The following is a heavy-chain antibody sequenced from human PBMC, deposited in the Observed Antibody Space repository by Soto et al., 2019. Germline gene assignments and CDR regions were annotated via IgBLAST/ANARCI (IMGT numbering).Heavy chain of an antibody. CDR3: AREAAGYCSGGSCYSVWFDP. CDR1: GGSISSYY. V-gene: IGHV4-59*01. D-gene: IGHD2-15*01. Sequence: PSETLSLTCTVSGGSISSYYWSWIRQPPGKGLEWIGYIYYSGSTNYNPSLKSRVTISVDTSKNQFSLKLSSVTAADTAVYYCAREAAGYCSGGSCYSVWFDPWGQGTLVTVSS. CDR2: IYYSGST. J-gene: IGHJ5*02.